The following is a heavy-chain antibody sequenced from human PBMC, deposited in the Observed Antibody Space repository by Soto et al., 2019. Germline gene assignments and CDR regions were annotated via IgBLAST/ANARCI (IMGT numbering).Heavy chain of an antibody. D-gene: IGHD1-20*01. CDR2: IYYRGST. V-gene: IGHV4-59*01. CDR3: AMRRDNGNDVTDY. CDR1: GGAISNYY. J-gene: IGHJ4*02. Sequence: QVQLQESGPGLVKPSETLSLTCIVAGGAISNYYWCWIRQPPGKGLEWICYIYYRGSTNYNPSLKRRVTTLIDTSKHQSSLKVSSVTAADTAVSYCAMRRDNGNDVTDYWRQGTLVTVSS.